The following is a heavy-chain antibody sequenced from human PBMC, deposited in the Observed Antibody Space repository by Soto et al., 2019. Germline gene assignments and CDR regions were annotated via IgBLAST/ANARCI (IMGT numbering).Heavy chain of an antibody. Sequence: SETLSLTCTVSGGSINDFYWSWIRQPPGKGLEWIGYIYYSGSTDYNPSLKGRVTISVDTSKNQFSLKLRSVTAADTAVYYCARVGGVAARTFDYWGQGALVTVSS. D-gene: IGHD6-6*01. CDR2: IYYSGST. J-gene: IGHJ4*02. CDR3: ARVGGVAARTFDY. V-gene: IGHV4-59*01. CDR1: GGSINDFY.